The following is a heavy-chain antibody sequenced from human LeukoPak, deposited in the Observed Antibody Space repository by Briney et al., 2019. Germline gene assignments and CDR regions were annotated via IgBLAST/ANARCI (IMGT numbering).Heavy chain of an antibody. D-gene: IGHD1-1*01. Sequence: GVSLRLSCEGSGFTFSTFSLNWVRQAPGKGLEWVASISYSSTFLDYADSVKGRFTISRDNTQNSVYLEMNSLRDEDTAAYFCARGGDGHNSYLDFWGQGTLVTVSS. J-gene: IGHJ4*02. CDR1: GFTFSTFS. CDR2: ISYSSTFL. CDR3: ARGGDGHNSYLDF. V-gene: IGHV3-21*06.